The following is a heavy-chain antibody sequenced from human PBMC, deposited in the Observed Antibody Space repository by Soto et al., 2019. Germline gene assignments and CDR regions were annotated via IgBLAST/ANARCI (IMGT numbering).Heavy chain of an antibody. D-gene: IGHD1-26*01. CDR1: GFTFSSYG. CDR3: AKDRPSGSRPYYYGMDV. J-gene: IGHJ6*02. CDR2: ISYDGSNK. V-gene: IGHV3-30*18. Sequence: QVPLVESGGGVVQPGRSLRLSCAASGFTFSSYGMHWVRQAPGKGLEWVAVISYDGSNKYYADSVKGRFTISRDNSKNTLYLQMISLRAEDTAVYYCAKDRPSGSRPYYYGMDVWGQGTTVTVSS.